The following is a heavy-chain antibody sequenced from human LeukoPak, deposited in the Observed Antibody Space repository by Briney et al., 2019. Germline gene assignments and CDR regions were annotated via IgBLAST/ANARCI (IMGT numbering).Heavy chain of an antibody. D-gene: IGHD6-13*01. V-gene: IGHV3-30*02. J-gene: IGHJ4*02. CDR3: AKERAAAGVYYFDY. CDR1: GFTFSSYG. CDR2: IRYDGSNK. Sequence: GGSLRLSCAASGFTFSSYGMHWVRQAPGKGLEWVAFIRYDGSNKYYADSVKGRFTISRDNSKNTLYLQMNSLRAEDTAVYYCAKERAAAGVYYFDYWGQGTLVTVSS.